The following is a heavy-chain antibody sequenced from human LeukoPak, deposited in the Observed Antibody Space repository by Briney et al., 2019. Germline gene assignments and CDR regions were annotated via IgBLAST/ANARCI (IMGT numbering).Heavy chain of an antibody. CDR1: GFTFSNYA. Sequence: GGSLRLSCAASGFTFSNYAMNWVRQAPGEGLQWVSSISISSTDTYYADSVKGRFTISRDSSTNTLYLQMKSLPPADTALYFCAKKSITVPGTPYFDYWGQGALVTVSS. CDR3: AKKSITVPGTPYFDY. D-gene: IGHD6-19*01. J-gene: IGHJ4*02. CDR2: ISISSTDT. V-gene: IGHV3-23*05.